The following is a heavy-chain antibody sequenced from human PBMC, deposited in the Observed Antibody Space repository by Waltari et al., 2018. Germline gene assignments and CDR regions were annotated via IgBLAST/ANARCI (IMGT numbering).Heavy chain of an antibody. V-gene: IGHV1-2*02. Sequence: QVQLVQSGAEVKKPGASVKVSCKASGYTFTGYYMHWVRQSPGQGLEWMGWINPSSGGTNYAQKFQGRVTMTRDTSISTAYMELSRLRSDDTAVYYCAREDTKHAFDIWGQGTMVTVSS. J-gene: IGHJ3*02. CDR2: INPSSGGT. CDR1: GYTFTGYY. CDR3: AREDTKHAFDI. D-gene: IGHD5-18*01.